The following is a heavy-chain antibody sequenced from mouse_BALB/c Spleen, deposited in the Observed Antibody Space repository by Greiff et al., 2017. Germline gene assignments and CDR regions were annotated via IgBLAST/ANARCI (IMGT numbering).Heavy chain of an antibody. CDR3: ARVYGSAMDY. CDR2: INPSTGYT. CDR1: GYTFTSYW. J-gene: IGHJ4*01. V-gene: IGHV1-7*01. Sequence: VQLQQSGAELAKPGASVKMSCKASGYTFTSYWMHWVKQRPGQGLEWIGYINPSTGYTEYNQKFKDKATLTADKSSSTAYMQLSSLTSEDSAVYYCARVYGSAMDYWGQGTSVTVSS. D-gene: IGHD1-1*01.